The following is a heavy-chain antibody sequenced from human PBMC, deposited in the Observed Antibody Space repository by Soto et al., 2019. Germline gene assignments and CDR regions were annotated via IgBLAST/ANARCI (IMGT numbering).Heavy chain of an antibody. D-gene: IGHD3-10*01. Sequence: SETLSLTCAVSGVSISSGNWWTWVRQSPQRGLEYIGEIFHDGTANYYPSFERRVAISVDTSKNQFSLKLTSVAAADTAIYFCARLVYDTRLNYMYFDFWGQGTLVTVSS. CDR1: GVSISSGNW. V-gene: IGHV4-4*02. CDR3: ARLVYDTRLNYMYFDF. CDR2: IFHDGTA. J-gene: IGHJ4*02.